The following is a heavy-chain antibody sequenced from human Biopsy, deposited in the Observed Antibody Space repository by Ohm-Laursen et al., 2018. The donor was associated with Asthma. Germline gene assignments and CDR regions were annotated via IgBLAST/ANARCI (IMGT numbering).Heavy chain of an antibody. D-gene: IGHD2-2*01. CDR3: ARKAGSCISRTCYSLDF. Sequence: STVKVSCKSLGGTFNTYVIGWVRQAPGQGPEWMGGINSVVGTTTYPQKFQDRVTITADDSTSTVYMELSSLRSEDTAVYYCARKAGSCISRTCYSLDFWGQGTLVTVSS. CDR2: INSVVGTT. V-gene: IGHV1-69*01. J-gene: IGHJ4*02. CDR1: GGTFNTYV.